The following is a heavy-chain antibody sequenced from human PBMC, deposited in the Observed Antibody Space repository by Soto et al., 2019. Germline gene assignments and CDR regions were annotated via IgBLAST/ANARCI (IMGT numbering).Heavy chain of an antibody. CDR2: ISSANAYI. V-gene: IGHV3-21*01. Sequence: GGSLRLSCVASGFTFSSYSVNWARQAPGMGLEWVSSISSANAYIYYADSVKGRFTISRDNAKNSLFLQMSSLRAEDTAIYYCTRTINFGLQGNGMDVWGKGTTVTVSS. J-gene: IGHJ6*04. D-gene: IGHD1-1*01. CDR1: GFTFSSYS. CDR3: TRTINFGLQGNGMDV.